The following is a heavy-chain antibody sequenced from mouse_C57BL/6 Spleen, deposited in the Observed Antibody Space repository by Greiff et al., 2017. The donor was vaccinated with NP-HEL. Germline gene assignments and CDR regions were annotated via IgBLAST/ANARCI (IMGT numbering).Heavy chain of an antibody. V-gene: IGHV1-39*01. J-gene: IGHJ4*01. CDR2: INPNYGTT. CDR3: ARNPAVRGNAMDY. Sequence: EVQLQQSGPELVKPGASVKISCKASGYSFTDYNMNWVKQSTGKSLEWIGVINPNYGTTSYNQKFKGKTTLTVDQSSSTAYMQLNSLTSEDSAVYYGARNPAVRGNAMDYWGQGTSVTVSS. CDR1: GYSFTDYN.